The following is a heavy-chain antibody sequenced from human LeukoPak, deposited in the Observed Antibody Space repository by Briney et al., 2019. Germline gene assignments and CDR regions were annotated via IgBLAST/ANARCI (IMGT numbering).Heavy chain of an antibody. V-gene: IGHV4-61*02. CDR1: GGSISSSSYY. J-gene: IGHJ6*02. D-gene: IGHD3-10*01. Sequence: PSETLSLTCTVSGGSISSSSYYWSWIRQPAGKGLEWIGRIYTSGSTNYNPSLKSRVTMSVDTSKNQFSLKLSSVTAADTAVYYCARCRGVNGMDVWGQGTTVTVSS. CDR3: ARCRGVNGMDV. CDR2: IYTSGST.